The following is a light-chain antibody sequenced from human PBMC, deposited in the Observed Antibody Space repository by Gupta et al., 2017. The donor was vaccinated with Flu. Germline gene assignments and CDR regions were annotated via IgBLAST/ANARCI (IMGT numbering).Light chain of an antibody. J-gene: IGLJ2*01. CDR1: SYKVGNQY. CDR3: PASDSSRSVVV. CDR2: SER. V-gene: IGLV10-54*04. Sequence: ATTTSTGTSYKVGNQYSYWPQPHQGHPPMLLCYSERSRRSGIPERFSASSSGTTATLTIDGVQAEDEADYYCPASDSSRSVVVFGGGTKLTVL.